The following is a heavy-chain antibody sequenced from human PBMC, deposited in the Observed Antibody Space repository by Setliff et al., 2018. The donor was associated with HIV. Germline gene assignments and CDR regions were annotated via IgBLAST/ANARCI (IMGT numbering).Heavy chain of an antibody. J-gene: IGHJ4*02. D-gene: IGHD2-15*01. Sequence: GGSLRLSCAASGFTFIDYAMSWVRQAPGKGLEWVSTISSTGDTDYADSLKGRFTISRDNSKNMLYLQMNNLRADDTAVYYCAREPCSGGSCYSGYFDYWGQGTLVTVSS. V-gene: IGHV3-23*01. CDR2: ISSTGDT. CDR1: GFTFIDYA. CDR3: AREPCSGGSCYSGYFDY.